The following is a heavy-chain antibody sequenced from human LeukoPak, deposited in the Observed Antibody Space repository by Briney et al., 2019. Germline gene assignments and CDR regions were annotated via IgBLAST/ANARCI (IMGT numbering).Heavy chain of an antibody. CDR2: ISYDGSNK. J-gene: IGHJ4*02. V-gene: IGHV3-30*18. Sequence: GRSLRLSCAASGFTFSSYGMHWVRQAPGKGLEWVAVISYDGSNKYYADSVKGRFTISRDNSKNTLYLQMNSLRAEDTAVYYCAKDQGGGGWSRGNSGYYYVSPYFDYWGQGTLVTVSS. CDR3: AKDQGGGGWSRGNSGYYYVSPYFDY. D-gene: IGHD3-22*01. CDR1: GFTFSSYG.